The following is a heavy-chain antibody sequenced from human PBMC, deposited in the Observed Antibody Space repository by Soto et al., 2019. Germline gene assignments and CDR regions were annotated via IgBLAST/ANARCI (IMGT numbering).Heavy chain of an antibody. CDR2: INPNSGGT. V-gene: IGHV1-2*02. CDR3: ARDLEGDGRYSHYPYYYYYGMDV. D-gene: IGHD1-26*01. Sequence: ASVKVSCKASGYTFTGYYMQWVRQAPGQGLEWMGWINPNSGGTNYAQKFQGRVTMTRDTSISTAYMELSRLRSDDTAVYYCARDLEGDGRYSHYPYYYYYGMDVWGQGTPVTVYS. J-gene: IGHJ6*02. CDR1: GYTFTGYY.